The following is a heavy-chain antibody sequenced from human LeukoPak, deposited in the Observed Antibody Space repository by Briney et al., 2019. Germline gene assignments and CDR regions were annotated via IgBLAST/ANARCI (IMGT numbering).Heavy chain of an antibody. D-gene: IGHD3-22*01. CDR3: ARQPYDSSGYYSAEYYYGLDV. J-gene: IGHJ6*02. CDR1: GASISGYY. Sequence: SETLSLTCTVSGASISGYYWSWIRQPPGKGLEWTGCIYYSGSTNYNPSLKSRVTISVDTSKNQFSLKLSSVTAADTAVYYCARQPYDSSGYYSAEYYYGLDVWGQGTTVTVSS. CDR2: IYYSGST. V-gene: IGHV4-59*01.